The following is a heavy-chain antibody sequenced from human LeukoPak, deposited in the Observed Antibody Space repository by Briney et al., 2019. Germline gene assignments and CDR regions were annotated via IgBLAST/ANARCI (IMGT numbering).Heavy chain of an antibody. CDR3: ARHSGCSVYNWFDP. V-gene: IGHV5-51*01. Sequence: KPGESLKISCKGSGYTFTSYWIAWVRQMPGKGLEWMGIIYPGDPDTRYSPSFQGQVTISADKSISTAYLQWSSLKASDTAMYYCARHSGCSVYNWFDPWGQGTLVTVSS. D-gene: IGHD2-15*01. J-gene: IGHJ5*02. CDR2: IYPGDPDT. CDR1: GYTFTSYW.